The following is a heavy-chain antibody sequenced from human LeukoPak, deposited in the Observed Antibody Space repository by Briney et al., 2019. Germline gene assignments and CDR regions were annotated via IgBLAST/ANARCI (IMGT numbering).Heavy chain of an antibody. V-gene: IGHV3-48*03. Sequence: LPGGSLRLSCAASGFTFSSYEMNWVRQAPGKGLEWVSYISSSGSTRYYADSVKGRFTISRDNAKNSLYLQMNSLRAEDTAVYYCAREGVTVVTRYLDYWGQGTLVTVSS. CDR2: ISSSGSTR. CDR1: GFTFSSYE. D-gene: IGHD4-23*01. J-gene: IGHJ4*02. CDR3: AREGVTVVTRYLDY.